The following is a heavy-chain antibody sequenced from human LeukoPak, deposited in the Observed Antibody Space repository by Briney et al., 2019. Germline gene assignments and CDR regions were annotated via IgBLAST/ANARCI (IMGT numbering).Heavy chain of an antibody. J-gene: IGHJ6*02. CDR3: ARNDIVGYYGMDV. CDR2: ISYDGSNK. V-gene: IGHV3-30*04. Sequence: GGSLRLSCAASGFTFSSYAMHWVRQAPGKGLEWVAVISYDGSNKYYADSVKGRFTISRDNSKNTLYLQMNSLRAEDTAVYYCARNDIVGYYGMDVWGQGTTVTASS. D-gene: IGHD2-15*01. CDR1: GFTFSSYA.